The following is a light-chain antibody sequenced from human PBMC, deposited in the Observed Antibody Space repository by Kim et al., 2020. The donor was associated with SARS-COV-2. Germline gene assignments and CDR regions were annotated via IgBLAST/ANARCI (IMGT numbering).Light chain of an antibody. Sequence: LSPGERATLSCRASRRVSSYLAWYQQKPGQAPRLLIYDASNRATGIPARFSGSGSGTDFTLTISSLEPEDFAVYYCQQRSNWPRGTFGQGTKLEI. CDR2: DAS. V-gene: IGKV3-11*01. J-gene: IGKJ2*02. CDR3: QQRSNWPRGT. CDR1: RRVSSY.